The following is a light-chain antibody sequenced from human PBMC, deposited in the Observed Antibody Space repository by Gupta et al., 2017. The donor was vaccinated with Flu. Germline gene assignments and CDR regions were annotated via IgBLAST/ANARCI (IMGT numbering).Light chain of an antibody. Sequence: QSVLTQPPSASGTPAQRVTISCSASSSHIGSTYVYWYQPLPGPAPTLLISRKNQRPSGVPDRFSGSKSGNSASLAISGLRSEDEADYYCAAWDDSLSGPSYVFGTGTKVTV. J-gene: IGLJ1*01. CDR1: SSHIGSTY. CDR2: RKN. CDR3: AAWDDSLSGPSYV. V-gene: IGLV1-47*01.